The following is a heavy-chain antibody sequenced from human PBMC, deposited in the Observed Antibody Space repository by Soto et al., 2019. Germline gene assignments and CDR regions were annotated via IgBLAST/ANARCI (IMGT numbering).Heavy chain of an antibody. CDR3: ARTYYYDSSGYYPFDY. J-gene: IGHJ4*02. V-gene: IGHV4-30-4*01. Sequence: SETLSLTCTVSGGSISSGDYYWSWIRQPPGKGLEWIGYIYYSGSTYYNPSLKSRVTISVDTSKNQFSLKLSSVTAADTAVYYCARTYYYDSSGYYPFDYWGQGTLVTVSS. D-gene: IGHD3-22*01. CDR2: IYYSGST. CDR1: GGSISSGDYY.